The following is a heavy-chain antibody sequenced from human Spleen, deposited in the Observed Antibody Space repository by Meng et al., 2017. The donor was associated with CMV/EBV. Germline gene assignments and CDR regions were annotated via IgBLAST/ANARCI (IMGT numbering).Heavy chain of an antibody. CDR1: GFTFGSHW. CDR3: ARDVLGGFFDY. Sequence: SCAASGFTFGSHWMIWVRQAPGKGLEWVANIKYDGIEKHYMDSVRGRFTISRDNAENSLYLKMNSLSADDTAVYCCARDVLGGFFDYWGQGTLVTVSS. D-gene: IGHD3-16*01. J-gene: IGHJ4*02. CDR2: IKYDGIEK. V-gene: IGHV3-7*01.